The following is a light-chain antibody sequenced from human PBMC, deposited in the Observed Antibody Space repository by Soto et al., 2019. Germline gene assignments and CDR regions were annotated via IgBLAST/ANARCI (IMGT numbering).Light chain of an antibody. CDR2: GAS. CDR1: QSIGDN. V-gene: IGKV3-15*01. CDR3: QRQDNWPWT. Sequence: MVMTQSPATLSVSPGEGATLSCRASQSIGDNFAWYQQKPGQPPRLLIYGASTRAAGAPARFSGRGPGPELTLTISSLQSEEFAVCYCQRQDNWPWTVAQGTKGEIK. J-gene: IGKJ1*01.